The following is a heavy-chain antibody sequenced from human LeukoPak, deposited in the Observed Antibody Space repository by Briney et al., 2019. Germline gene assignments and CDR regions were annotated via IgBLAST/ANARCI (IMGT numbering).Heavy chain of an antibody. V-gene: IGHV3-33*01. D-gene: IGHD3-10*01. Sequence: GGSLRLSCAASGFTFSSYGMHWVRQAPGKGLEWVAVIWYDGSNKYYADSVKGRFTISRDNSKNTLYLQMNSLRAEDTAVYYCARDAHRRHGSGSYSLGYWGQGTLVTVSS. CDR2: IWYDGSNK. CDR3: ARDAHRRHGSGSYSLGY. J-gene: IGHJ4*02. CDR1: GFTFSSYG.